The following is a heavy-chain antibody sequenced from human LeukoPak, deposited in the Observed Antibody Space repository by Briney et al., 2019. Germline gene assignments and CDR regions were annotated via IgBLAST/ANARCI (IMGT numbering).Heavy chain of an antibody. J-gene: IGHJ3*01. CDR1: GGSISTYY. D-gene: IGHD5-12*01. CDR3: GRSATPNDAFDL. CDR2: IDASGKN. Sequence: PSETLSLPCTVSGGSISTYYWSWIRQPARKGLEWIGRIDASGKNDHTPSLRGLVTISVDTSKIQFSQNRSSVAAADTVFYHCGRSATPNDAFDLWGQGTMVTVSS. V-gene: IGHV4-4*07.